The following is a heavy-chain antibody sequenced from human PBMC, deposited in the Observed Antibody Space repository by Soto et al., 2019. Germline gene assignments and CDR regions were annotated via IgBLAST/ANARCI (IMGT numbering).Heavy chain of an antibody. CDR3: ARGGQDFWSGPFDY. Sequence: SETLSLTCTVSGGSISNYYCNWIRQPAEKGLEWIGRIDTSGSTNYNPSLKSRVTMSVDTSKQEFSLKLSSVTAADTALYYCARGGQDFWSGPFDYWGRGALVTVSS. D-gene: IGHD3-3*01. CDR2: IDTSGST. V-gene: IGHV4-4*07. J-gene: IGHJ4*02. CDR1: GGSISNYY.